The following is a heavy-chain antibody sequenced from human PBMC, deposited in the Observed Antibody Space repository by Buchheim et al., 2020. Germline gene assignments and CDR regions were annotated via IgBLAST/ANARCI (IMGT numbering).Heavy chain of an antibody. D-gene: IGHD3-3*01. CDR2: VYHNGDT. CDR3: ARDGGQRDFDFWSGCDY. CDR1: GDSISERNW. J-gene: IGHJ4*03. V-gene: IGHV4-4*02. Sequence: QVHLQVSGPGLVKPSGTLSLTCTASGDSISERNWWTWVRQSPGKGLEWIGDVYHNGDTNYNPSLQDRATISVDKSKNQFSLKLFSVTGADTAVYFCARDGGQRDFDFWSGCDYWGEGT.